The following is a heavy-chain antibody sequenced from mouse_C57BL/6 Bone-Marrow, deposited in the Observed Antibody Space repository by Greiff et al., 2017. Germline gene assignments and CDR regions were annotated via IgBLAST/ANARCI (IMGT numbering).Heavy chain of an antibody. D-gene: IGHD1-1*01. CDR3: ARRGGHGSSIYY. CDR2: INPGSGGT. V-gene: IGHV1-54*01. Sequence: QVQLQQSGAELVRPGTSVKVSCKASGYAFTNYLIEWVKQRPGQGLEWIGVINPGSGGTNYNEKFKGKATLTADKSSSTAYMQLSSLTSEDSAVXFCARRGGHGSSIYYWGQGTTLTVSS. CDR1: GYAFTNYL. J-gene: IGHJ2*01.